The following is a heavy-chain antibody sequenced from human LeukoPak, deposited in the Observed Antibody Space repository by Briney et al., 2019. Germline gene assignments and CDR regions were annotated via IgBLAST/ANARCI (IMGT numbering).Heavy chain of an antibody. Sequence: ASVKVSCKASGYTFTGYYMHWVRQAPGQGLEWMGRINPNSGGTNYAQKFQGRVTMTRDTSISTAYMERSRLRSDDTAVYYCARGGNRYSTFDYWGQGTLVTVSS. V-gene: IGHV1-2*06. CDR2: INPNSGGT. J-gene: IGHJ4*02. CDR3: ARGGNRYSTFDY. CDR1: GYTFTGYY. D-gene: IGHD6-13*01.